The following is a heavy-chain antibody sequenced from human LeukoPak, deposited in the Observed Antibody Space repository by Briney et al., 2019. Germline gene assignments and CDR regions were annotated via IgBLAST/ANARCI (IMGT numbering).Heavy chain of an antibody. CDR2: ISAYNGNT. CDR1: GYTFTSYG. J-gene: IGHJ5*02. V-gene: IGHV1-18*01. CDR3: ARNWIAAAGIGNWFDP. D-gene: IGHD6-13*01. Sequence: ASVKVSCKASGYTFTSYGISWVRQAPGQGLEWMGWISAYNGNTNYAQKPQGRVTMTTDTSTSTAYMELRSLRSDDTAVYYCARNWIAAAGIGNWFDPWGQGTLVTVSS.